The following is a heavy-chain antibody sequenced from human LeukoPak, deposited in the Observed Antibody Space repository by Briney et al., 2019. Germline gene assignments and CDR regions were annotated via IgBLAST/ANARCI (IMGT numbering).Heavy chain of an antibody. CDR3: ASRIVGATTKYYYYYYMDV. J-gene: IGHJ6*03. Sequence: PSETLSLTCAVYGGSFSGYYWSWIRQPPGNGLEWIGEINHSGSTNYNPSLKSRVTISVDTSKNQFSLKLSSVTAADTAVYYCASRIVGATTKYYYYYYMDVWSKGTTVTVYS. V-gene: IGHV4-34*01. CDR1: GGSFSGYY. D-gene: IGHD1-26*01. CDR2: INHSGST.